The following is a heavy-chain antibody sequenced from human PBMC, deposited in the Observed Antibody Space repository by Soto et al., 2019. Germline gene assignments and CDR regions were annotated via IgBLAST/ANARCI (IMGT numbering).Heavy chain of an antibody. J-gene: IGHJ5*02. CDR3: ARDSPDPKTWFDP. V-gene: IGHV4-31*03. CDR2: IYYSGST. CDR1: GGSISSGCYY. Sequence: PSQTLSLTCTVSGGSISSGCYYWIRQPQHPGKGLEWIGYIYYSGSTYYNPSLKSRVTISVDTSKNQFSLKLSSVTAADTAVYYCARDSPDPKTWFDPWGEGTLVTLSS.